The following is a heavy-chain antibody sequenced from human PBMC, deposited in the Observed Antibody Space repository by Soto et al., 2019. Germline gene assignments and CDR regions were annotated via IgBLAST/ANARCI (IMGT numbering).Heavy chain of an antibody. Sequence: TLSLTCTVSGGSISSYYWSWIRQPPGKGLEWIGYIYYSGSTKYNPSLKSRVTISVDTSKNQFSLKLSSVTAADTAVYYCSRSGIAAAGIYYYYYMDVWGKGTTVTV. CDR1: GGSISSYY. CDR3: SRSGIAAAGIYYYYYMDV. CDR2: IYYSGST. D-gene: IGHD6-13*01. J-gene: IGHJ6*03. V-gene: IGHV4-59*01.